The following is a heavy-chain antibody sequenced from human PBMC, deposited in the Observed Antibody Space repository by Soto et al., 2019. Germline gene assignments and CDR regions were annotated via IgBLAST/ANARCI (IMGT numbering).Heavy chain of an antibody. CDR3: ARRLYAAYFDY. CDR2: VNAGNGYT. Sequence: QVQLVQSGAEVKKPGASVKVSCKASGYTFTSYALHWVRQAPGQRLEWMGWVNAGNGYTKYSQHFQGTVTIPKDTPATTSYMELSGLTSEDTAVYYCARRLYAAYFDYWGQGTLFTVSA. CDR1: GYTFTSYA. J-gene: IGHJ4*02. D-gene: IGHD2-15*01. V-gene: IGHV1-3*01.